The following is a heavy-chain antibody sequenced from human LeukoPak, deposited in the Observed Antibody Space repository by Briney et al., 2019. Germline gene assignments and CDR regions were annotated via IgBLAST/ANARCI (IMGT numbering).Heavy chain of an antibody. CDR1: GFTFSDYS. CDR2: ITSAGGYT. J-gene: IGHJ6*03. D-gene: IGHD2-2*01. CDR3: ATSGGFVLPNAITGNWYMDV. Sequence: GGSLRLSCGASGFTFSDYSMNWVRQAPGKGLAWVASITSAGGYTYYADSVKGRFTISRDNAQNSLFLQMNSLRAEDTAVYFCATSGGFVLPNAITGNWYMDVWGGGTSVTVSS. V-gene: IGHV3-21*01.